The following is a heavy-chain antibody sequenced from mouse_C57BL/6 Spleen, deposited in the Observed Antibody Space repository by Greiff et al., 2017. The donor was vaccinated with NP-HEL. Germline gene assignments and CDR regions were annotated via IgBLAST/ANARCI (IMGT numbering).Heavy chain of an antibody. V-gene: IGHV1-61*01. CDR3: ARGGWAFDY. Sequence: VQLQQPGAELVRPGSAVKLSCKASGYTFTSYWMDWVKQRPGQGLEWIGNIYPSDSETHYNQKFKDKATLTVDKSSSTAYMQLSSLTSEDSAVYYCARGGWAFDYWGQGTTLTVSS. J-gene: IGHJ2*01. D-gene: IGHD1-1*02. CDR2: IYPSDSET. CDR1: GYTFTSYW.